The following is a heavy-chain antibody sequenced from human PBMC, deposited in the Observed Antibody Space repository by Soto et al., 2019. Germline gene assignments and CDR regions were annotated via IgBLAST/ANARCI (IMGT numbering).Heavy chain of an antibody. D-gene: IGHD2-2*01. CDR2: INSDGTTT. J-gene: IGHJ4*02. Sequence: GGSLRLSCAASGFTFSNYWMHWVRQAPGEGLVWVSRINSDGTTTTYADSVKGRFTISRDNTKNMVYLQMNSLRVEDTAVYYCAGVVKYYQDYWGQGALVPVSS. V-gene: IGHV3-74*01. CDR1: GFTFSNYW. CDR3: AGVVKYYQDY.